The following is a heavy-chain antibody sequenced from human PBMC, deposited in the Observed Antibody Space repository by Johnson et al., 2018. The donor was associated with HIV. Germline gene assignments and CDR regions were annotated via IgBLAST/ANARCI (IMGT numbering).Heavy chain of an antibody. D-gene: IGHD3-16*01. Sequence: QVQLVESGGGVVQPGRSLRLSCAASGFTFSSYAMHWVRQAPGKGLEWVALISYDGPNKYYADSVKGRFTISRDNSNNTLYLQMNSLRAEDTALYYCARQTLTAFDIWGQGTMVTVSS. CDR2: ISYDGPNK. J-gene: IGHJ3*02. CDR3: ARQTLTAFDI. CDR1: GFTFSSYA. V-gene: IGHV3-30-3*01.